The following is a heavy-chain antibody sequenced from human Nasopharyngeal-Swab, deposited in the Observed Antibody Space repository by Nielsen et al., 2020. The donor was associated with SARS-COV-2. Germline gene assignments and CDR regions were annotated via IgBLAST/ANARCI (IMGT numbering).Heavy chain of an antibody. Sequence: GGSLRLSCAASGFTFSSYDMTWVRQAPGQGLEWVSTVDYDGVRTHYADSVEGRFIISRDNSRNTAYLQIKSLRVEDAAVYYCATWMTAHFDYWGQGTLVT. CDR3: ATWMTAHFDY. D-gene: IGHD5-18*01. J-gene: IGHJ4*02. CDR1: GFTFSSYD. CDR2: VDYDGVRT. V-gene: IGHV3-23*01.